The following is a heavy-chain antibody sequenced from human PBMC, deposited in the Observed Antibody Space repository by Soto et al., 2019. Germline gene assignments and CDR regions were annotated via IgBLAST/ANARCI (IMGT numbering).Heavy chain of an antibody. J-gene: IGHJ4*02. D-gene: IGHD6-13*01. CDR1: GGSISSYY. CDR2: ISYSGIT. V-gene: IGHV4-59*12. Sequence: SETLSLTCTVSGGSISSYYWSWIRQPPGKGLEWIGYISYSGITNYNPSLKSRVTMSVDTSKNQFSLKLSSVTAADTAVYYCARESRSWYGSIWDDSGQGTLVTVSS. CDR3: ARESRSWYGSIWDD.